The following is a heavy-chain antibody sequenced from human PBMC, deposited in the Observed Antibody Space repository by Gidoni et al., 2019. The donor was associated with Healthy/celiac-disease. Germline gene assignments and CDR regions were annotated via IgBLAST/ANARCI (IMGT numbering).Heavy chain of an antibody. J-gene: IGHJ6*03. Sequence: EVQLVESGGGLVQPGGSLRLSCAASGFPFSRYRMNWVRQAPGKGLGWVSYISSSSSTIYYAVSVKGRFTSSRDNAKNSLYLQMNSLRDEDTAVYYCARFQDWKGHYYYYYMDVWGKGTTVTVSS. CDR2: ISSSSSTI. V-gene: IGHV3-48*02. CDR1: GFPFSRYR. CDR3: ARFQDWKGHYYYYYMDV. D-gene: IGHD1-1*01.